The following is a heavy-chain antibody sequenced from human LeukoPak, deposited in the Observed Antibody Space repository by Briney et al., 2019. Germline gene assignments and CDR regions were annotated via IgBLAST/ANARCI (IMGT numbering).Heavy chain of an antibody. Sequence: SETLSLTCTVSGRSISRSSYYWGWIRQPPGKGLEWIGSIYYSGSTYYNPSLKSRVAISVDTSKNQFSLKLSSVTAADTAVYYCARVMIEPGYSSGWYYYYGMDVWGQGTTVTVSS. D-gene: IGHD6-19*01. J-gene: IGHJ6*02. CDR3: ARVMIEPGYSSGWYYYYGMDV. V-gene: IGHV4-39*07. CDR2: IYYSGST. CDR1: GRSISRSSYY.